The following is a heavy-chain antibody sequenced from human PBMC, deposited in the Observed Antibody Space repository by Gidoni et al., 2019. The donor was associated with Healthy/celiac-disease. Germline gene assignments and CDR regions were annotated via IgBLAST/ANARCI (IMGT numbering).Heavy chain of an antibody. CDR2: IYYSGST. CDR3: ARPIRGVTYGMDV. D-gene: IGHD3-10*01. J-gene: IGHJ6*02. CDR1: GGSISSSSYY. Sequence: QLQLQESGPGLVKPSETLSLTCTVSGGSISSSSYYWGWIRQPPGKGLEWIGSIYYSGSTYYNPSLKSRVTISVDTSKNQFSLKLSSVTAADTAVYYCARPIRGVTYGMDVWGQGTTVTVSS. V-gene: IGHV4-39*01.